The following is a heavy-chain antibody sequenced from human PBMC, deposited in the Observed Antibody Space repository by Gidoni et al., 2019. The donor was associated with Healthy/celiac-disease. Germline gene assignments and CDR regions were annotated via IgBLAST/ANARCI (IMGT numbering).Heavy chain of an antibody. D-gene: IGHD1-26*01. V-gene: IGHV3-30-3*01. CDR1: VFTLCRYV. CDR3: ARDQIVGATSWSVDY. CDR2: ISYDGSNK. J-gene: IGHJ4*02. Sequence: QGQLVGCGGGVVQPVRCLRLPCAASVFTLCRYVMHWVRQAPGKGMEWVAVISYDGSNKYYADAVKGRFTISRDNYKNTLYLQMNSLRAEDTAVYYCARDQIVGATSWSVDYWGQGTLVTVSS.